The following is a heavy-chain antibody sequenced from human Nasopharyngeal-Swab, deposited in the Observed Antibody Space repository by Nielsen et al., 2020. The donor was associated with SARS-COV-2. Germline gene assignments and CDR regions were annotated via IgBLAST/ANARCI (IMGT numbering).Heavy chain of an antibody. CDR3: ARLEWEHQY. J-gene: IGHJ4*02. D-gene: IGHD1-26*01. CDR2: INPNSGGT. V-gene: IGHV1-2*06. Sequence: WLRQAPGQGREWMGRINPNSGGTNYAQKLQGRVTMTRDTSISTAYMELSRLRSDDTAVYYCARLEWEHQYWGQGTLVTVSS.